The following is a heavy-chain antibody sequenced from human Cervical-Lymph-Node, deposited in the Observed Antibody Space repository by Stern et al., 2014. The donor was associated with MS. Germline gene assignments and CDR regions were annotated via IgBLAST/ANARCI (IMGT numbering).Heavy chain of an antibody. Sequence: ESGPTLVRPTQTLTLTCTFSGFSLSTHGVGVGWIRQPPGKALEWLALIYWDDDKRYSPSLKSRLTITKDTSKKQVVLTVTNLDPVDTATYYCVRAHVGLDPFPQGILVTVSS. CDR1: GFSLSTHGVG. CDR3: VRAHVGLDP. D-gene: IGHD3-16*01. J-gene: IGHJ5*02. V-gene: IGHV2-5*02. CDR2: IYWDDDK.